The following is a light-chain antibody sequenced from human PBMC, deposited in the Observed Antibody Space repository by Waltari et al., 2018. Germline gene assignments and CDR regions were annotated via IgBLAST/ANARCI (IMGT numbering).Light chain of an antibody. CDR1: TSDVGSYDL. Sequence: QSALTQPAAVSGTPGQSLTISCSGNTSDVGSYDLVSWYQHHPGEAPKLLICEVFKRPPDTSSRFSGAKSGSTASLTISGLQPEDEADYYCCSYAGRGTYVFGSGTKVTVL. CDR3: CSYAGRGTYV. V-gene: IGLV2-23*02. CDR2: EVF. J-gene: IGLJ1*01.